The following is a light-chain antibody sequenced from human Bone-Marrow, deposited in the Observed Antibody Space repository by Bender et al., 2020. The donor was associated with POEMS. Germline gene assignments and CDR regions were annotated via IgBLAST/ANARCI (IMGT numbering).Light chain of an antibody. Sequence: QSVLTQPPSVSGTPGQRVTISCSGSGSNIGGYPVNWYQQLPGTAPRLLIYTNNERPSGVPDRFSGSKSGTSASLAITGLQSDDDAIYFCVAWDASLNGWVFGGGTKLTVL. V-gene: IGLV1-44*01. CDR2: TNN. CDR1: GSNIGGYP. J-gene: IGLJ3*02. CDR3: VAWDASLNGWV.